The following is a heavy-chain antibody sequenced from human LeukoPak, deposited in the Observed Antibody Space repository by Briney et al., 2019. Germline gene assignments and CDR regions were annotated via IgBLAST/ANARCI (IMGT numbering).Heavy chain of an antibody. Sequence: PGGSLRLSCAASGFTFSSYGMHWVRQAPGKGLEWVAFIRYDGSNKYYADSVKGRFTISRDNSKNTLYLQMNSLRAEDTAVYYCAKEADIVVVVAAAMDVWGKGTRVTVSS. CDR1: GFTFSSYG. J-gene: IGHJ6*03. D-gene: IGHD2-15*01. V-gene: IGHV3-30*02. CDR3: AKEADIVVVVAAAMDV. CDR2: IRYDGSNK.